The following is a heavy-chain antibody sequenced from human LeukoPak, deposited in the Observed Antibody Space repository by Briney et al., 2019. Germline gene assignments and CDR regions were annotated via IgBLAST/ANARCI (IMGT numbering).Heavy chain of an antibody. J-gene: IGHJ4*02. V-gene: IGHV3-21*01. Sequence: AGGSLRLSYAASGFTFTTYSMNWVRQAPGKGLEWVSSITSPVGRIYYADSLKGRITISRDNARNSLYLQMNSLTAEDTAVYYCATDGRSSGWYGFDYWGLGTLVTVSS. CDR1: GFTFTTYS. CDR3: ATDGRSSGWYGFDY. CDR2: ITSPVGRI. D-gene: IGHD6-19*01.